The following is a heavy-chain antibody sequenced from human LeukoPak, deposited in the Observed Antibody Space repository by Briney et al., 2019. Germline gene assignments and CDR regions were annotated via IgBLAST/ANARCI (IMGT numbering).Heavy chain of an antibody. V-gene: IGHV4-59*01. J-gene: IGHJ5*02. CDR2: IYYSGST. CDR3: ARGAVGDFWSGYYHWFGP. D-gene: IGHD3-3*01. CDR1: GGSISSYY. Sequence: PSETLSLTCTVSGGSISSYYWSWIRQPPGKGLEWIGYIYYSGSTNYNPSLKSRVTISVDTSKNQFSLKLSSVTAADTAVYYCARGAVGDFWSGYYHWFGPWGQGTLVTVSS.